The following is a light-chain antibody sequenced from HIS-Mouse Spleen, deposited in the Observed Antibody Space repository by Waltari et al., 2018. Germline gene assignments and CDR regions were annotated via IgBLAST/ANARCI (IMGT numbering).Light chain of an antibody. CDR2: KDS. CDR1: ALPKQY. V-gene: IGLV3-25*03. Sequence: SYELTQPPSVSVSPGQTARITCSGDALPKQYAYWYQQKPGQAPVLGIYKDSERPSGNPERFSGSSSGTTVTLTISGVQAEDEADYYCQSADSSGTYHVVFGGGTKLTVL. CDR3: QSADSSGTYHVV. J-gene: IGLJ2*01.